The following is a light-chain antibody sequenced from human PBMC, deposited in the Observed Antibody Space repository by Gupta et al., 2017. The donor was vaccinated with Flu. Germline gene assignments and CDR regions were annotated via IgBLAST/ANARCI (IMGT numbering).Light chain of an antibody. Sequence: SALPPPAPVSGSPGQSTTIPCTGTSSDVGGYNYVSWYQQHQGKAPKLMIYDVCNRPSGVSSRFSCSKSGNTASLTISGRQAEDEAAYYCSSYTSSSTLEVFGGGTKLTVL. CDR3: SSYTSSSTLEV. CDR2: DVC. V-gene: IGLV2-14*01. J-gene: IGLJ2*01. CDR1: SSDVGGYNY.